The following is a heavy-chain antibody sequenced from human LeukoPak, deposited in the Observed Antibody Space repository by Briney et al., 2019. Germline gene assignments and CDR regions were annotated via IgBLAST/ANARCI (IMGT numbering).Heavy chain of an antibody. V-gene: IGHV3-15*01. CDR2: IKSKTDGGTT. Sequence: GGSLRLSCVASGFTFSNAWMRWVRQAPGKGLEWVGRIKSKTDGGTTDYAAPVEGRFTISRDDSKTTLYLQMNSLKTEDAAVYYCARQTGMEFDYWGQGTLVTVSS. CDR1: GFTFSNAW. CDR3: ARQTGMEFDY. J-gene: IGHJ4*02. D-gene: IGHD1-1*01.